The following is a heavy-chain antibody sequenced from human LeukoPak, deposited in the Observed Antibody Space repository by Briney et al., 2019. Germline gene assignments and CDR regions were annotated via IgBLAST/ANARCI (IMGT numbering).Heavy chain of an antibody. D-gene: IGHD2-2*01. CDR1: GYTFTNYY. J-gene: IGHJ4*02. Sequence: ASVKVSCKASGYTFTNYYIHWVRRAPGQGLEWMGWINPNSGGTNYAQKFQGRVTMTRDTSISTAYMELSRLRSDDTAVYYCARYCSSTSCYEDSFDYWGQGTLVTVSS. CDR2: INPNSGGT. V-gene: IGHV1-2*02. CDR3: ARYCSSTSCYEDSFDY.